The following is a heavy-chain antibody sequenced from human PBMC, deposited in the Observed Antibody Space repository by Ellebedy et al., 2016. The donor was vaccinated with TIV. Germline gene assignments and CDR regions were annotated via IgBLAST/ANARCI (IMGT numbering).Heavy chain of an antibody. CDR3: ASAKYYGSGTYAHYLDY. D-gene: IGHD3-10*01. Sequence: GESLKISCKGSGYSFTNYWIGWVRQMPGKGLDRMGIIYPGDSDTRYSPSFQGQVTISADKSISTAYLQWSSLKASDTAMYYCASAKYYGSGTYAHYLDYWGQGTLVTVPS. CDR2: IYPGDSDT. J-gene: IGHJ4*02. V-gene: IGHV5-51*01. CDR1: GYSFTNYW.